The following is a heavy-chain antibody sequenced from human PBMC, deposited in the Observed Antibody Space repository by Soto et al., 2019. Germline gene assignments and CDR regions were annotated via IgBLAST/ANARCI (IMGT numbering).Heavy chain of an antibody. CDR3: ARSELVVAAIAFDI. Sequence: GESLKISCKVSGYSFTSDWIGWVRQMPGKGLEWMGIIYPGDSDTRYSPSFQGQVTISADKSISTAYLQWSSLKASDTAMYYCARSELVVAAIAFDIWGQGTMVTVSS. J-gene: IGHJ3*02. CDR2: IYPGDSDT. CDR1: GYSFTSDW. D-gene: IGHD2-15*01. V-gene: IGHV5-51*01.